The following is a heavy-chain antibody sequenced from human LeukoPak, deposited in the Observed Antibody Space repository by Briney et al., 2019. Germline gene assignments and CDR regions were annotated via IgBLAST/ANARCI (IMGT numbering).Heavy chain of an antibody. CDR1: GFTFGDYS. CDR2: IRTKTYRAST. J-gene: IGHJ6*03. Sequence: PGGSLRLSCSASGFTFGDYSMTWVRQAPGKGLEWVGFIRTKTYRASTEYAASVKGRFTISRDDSKRIAYLQMNSLKTEDTAVYHCSRVFSSTFYYMDVWGKGTTVTVSS. V-gene: IGHV3-49*04. CDR3: SRVFSSTFYYMDV. D-gene: IGHD2-2*01.